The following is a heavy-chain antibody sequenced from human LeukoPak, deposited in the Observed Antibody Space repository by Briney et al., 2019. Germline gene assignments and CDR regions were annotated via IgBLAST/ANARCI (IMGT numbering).Heavy chain of an antibody. V-gene: IGHV3-30*03. Sequence: GGSLRLSCAASGFTFSSYGTHWVRQAPGKGLEWVAVISYDGSNKYYADSVKGRFTISRDNSKNTLYLQMNSLRAEDTAVYYCARPGDVDTAMVTTLALWGQGTLVTVSS. CDR2: ISYDGSNK. J-gene: IGHJ4*02. CDR1: GFTFSSYG. CDR3: ARPGDVDTAMVTTLAL. D-gene: IGHD5-18*01.